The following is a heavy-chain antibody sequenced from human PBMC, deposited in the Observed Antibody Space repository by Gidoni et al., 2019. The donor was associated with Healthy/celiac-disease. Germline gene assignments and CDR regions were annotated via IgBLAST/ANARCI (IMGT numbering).Heavy chain of an antibody. CDR1: GFTFSSYS. Sequence: EVQLVESGGGLVKPGGSLRLSCAASGFTFSSYSMNWVRQAPGKGLEWVSSISSSSSYIYYADSVKGRFTISRDNAKNSLYLQMNSLRAEDTAVYYCARDFESVAHLPITIFGVDLDNWFDPWGQGTLVTVSS. D-gene: IGHD3-3*01. V-gene: IGHV3-21*01. CDR2: ISSSSSYI. CDR3: ARDFESVAHLPITIFGVDLDNWFDP. J-gene: IGHJ5*02.